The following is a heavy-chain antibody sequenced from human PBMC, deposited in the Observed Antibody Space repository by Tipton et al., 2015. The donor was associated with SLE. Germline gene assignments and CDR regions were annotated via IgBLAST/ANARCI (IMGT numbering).Heavy chain of an antibody. CDR3: ARGRWLQYGAFDI. V-gene: IGHV1-46*01. CDR1: GYTFTSYW. CDR2: INPNDGRS. D-gene: IGHD5-24*01. J-gene: IGHJ3*02. Sequence: QLVQSGAEVKKPGASVKVSCKASGYTFTSYWMHWVRQAPGQGLEWMGIINPNDGRSTYAQKFQGRVTVTRDTSTSTIYMEMSRLRSDDTAMYYCARGRWLQYGAFDIWGQGTMVTVSS.